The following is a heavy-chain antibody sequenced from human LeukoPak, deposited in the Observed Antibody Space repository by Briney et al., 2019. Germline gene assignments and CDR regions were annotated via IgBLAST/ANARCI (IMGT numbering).Heavy chain of an antibody. CDR2: ISWNSGSI. CDR3: AKDTDYSSSWSRYFQH. D-gene: IGHD6-13*01. J-gene: IGHJ1*01. Sequence: GGSLRLSCAASGFSFSSYGMTWVRQAPGQGLEWVSGISWNSGSIGYADSVKGRFTISRDNAKNSLYLQMNSLRAEDTALYYCAKDTDYSSSWSRYFQHWGQGTLVTVSS. V-gene: IGHV3-9*01. CDR1: GFSFSSYG.